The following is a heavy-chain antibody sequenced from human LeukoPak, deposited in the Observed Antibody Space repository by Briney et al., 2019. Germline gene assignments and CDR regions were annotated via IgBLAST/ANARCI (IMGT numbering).Heavy chain of an antibody. V-gene: IGHV1-24*01. CDR3: ATSMVKRFGETREGYFDY. CDR1: GYTLTELS. Sequence: ASVKVSCKVSGYTLTELSVHWVRQAPGKGLEWMGNFDPKDGETIYAQKFQGRVTMTEDTSTDTAYMELSSLRSEDTAVYYCATSMVKRFGETREGYFDYWGQGTLVTVSS. CDR2: FDPKDGET. J-gene: IGHJ4*02. D-gene: IGHD3-10*01.